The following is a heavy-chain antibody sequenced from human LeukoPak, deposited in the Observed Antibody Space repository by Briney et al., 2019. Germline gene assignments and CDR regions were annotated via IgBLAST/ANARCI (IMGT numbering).Heavy chain of an antibody. V-gene: IGHV1-2*02. CDR2: INPNSGGT. CDR1: GYTFTGYN. Sequence: ASVKVSCKASGYTFTGYNMHWVRQAPGQGLEWMGWINPNSGGTNYAQKFQGRVTMTRDTSISTAYMELSSLRSDDTAVYYCARDAAVAGTRMFDYWGQGTLVTVSS. CDR3: ARDAAVAGTRMFDY. D-gene: IGHD6-19*01. J-gene: IGHJ4*02.